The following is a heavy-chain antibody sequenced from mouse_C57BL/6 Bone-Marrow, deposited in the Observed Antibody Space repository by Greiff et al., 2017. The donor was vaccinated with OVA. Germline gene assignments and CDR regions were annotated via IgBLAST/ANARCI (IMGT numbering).Heavy chain of an antibody. V-gene: IGHV1-61*01. CDR2: IYPSDSET. CDR3: ARVAYSYAMDY. D-gene: IGHD2-10*01. Sequence: QVQLQQPGAELVRPGSSVKLSCKASGYTFTSYWMDWVKQRPGQGLEWIGNIYPSDSETHYNQKFKDKATLTVDKSSSTAYMQLSSLTSEDSAVYYWARVAYSYAMDYWGQGTSVTVSS. CDR1: GYTFTSYW. J-gene: IGHJ4*01.